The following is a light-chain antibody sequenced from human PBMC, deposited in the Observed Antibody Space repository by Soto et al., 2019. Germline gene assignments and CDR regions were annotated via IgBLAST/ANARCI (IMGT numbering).Light chain of an antibody. CDR1: QSVSSN. V-gene: IGKV3-15*01. CDR3: QQYNNWPYT. Sequence: EIVMTQSPDTLSVSQGERATLACRASQSVSSNLAWYQQKPGQAPRLLIFGASTRATGIPARFSGSGSVTEFTLTISSLQSEDFAVYHCQQYNNWPYTFGQGTTLEI. J-gene: IGKJ2*01. CDR2: GAS.